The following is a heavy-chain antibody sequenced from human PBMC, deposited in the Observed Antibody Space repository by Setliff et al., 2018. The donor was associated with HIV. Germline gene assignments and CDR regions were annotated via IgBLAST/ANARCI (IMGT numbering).Heavy chain of an antibody. D-gene: IGHD2-2*01. CDR3: ARDAVPHCSDASCYGRGAFDV. Sequence: SVKVSCKASGGTSSNYAINWVRQAPGQGLEWMGGISPIFGTSSYAQKFQGRVTITADESTSTAYMELSSLRSTDTAVYYCARDAVPHCSDASCYGRGAFDVWGQGTLVTV. CDR2: ISPIFGTS. V-gene: IGHV1-69*13. CDR1: GGTSSNYA. J-gene: IGHJ3*01.